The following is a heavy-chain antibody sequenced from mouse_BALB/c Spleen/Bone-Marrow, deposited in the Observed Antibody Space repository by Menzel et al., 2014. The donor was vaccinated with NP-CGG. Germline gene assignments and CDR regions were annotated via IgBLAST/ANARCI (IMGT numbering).Heavy chain of an antibody. CDR2: INPDSSTI. Sequence: EVKLMESGGGLVQPGGSLKLSCAASGFDFSRYWMSWVRQAPGKGLEWIGEINPDSSTINYTPSLRDKFIISRDNAKNTLYLQKSKVRSEDTALYYCARLGNCGWFAYWGQGTLVTVSA. CDR3: ARLGNCGWFAY. D-gene: IGHD2-1*01. J-gene: IGHJ3*01. V-gene: IGHV4-1*02. CDR1: GFDFSRYW.